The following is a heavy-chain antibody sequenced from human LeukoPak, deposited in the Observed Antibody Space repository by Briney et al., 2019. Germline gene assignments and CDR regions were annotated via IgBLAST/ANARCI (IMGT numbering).Heavy chain of an antibody. CDR2: IRNDGSNK. D-gene: IGHD4-23*01. V-gene: IGHV3-30*02. CDR1: GFTFSNHG. J-gene: IGHJ4*02. CDR3: AKLLSNSGRFLY. Sequence: GGTLRLSCAGYGFTFSNHGRNWVRQAPGKGLEWVAFIRNDGSNKYYADSVKGRFTISRDNSKNTLYLQMNSLRAEDTAVYYCAKLLSNSGRFLYWGQGTLVTVSS.